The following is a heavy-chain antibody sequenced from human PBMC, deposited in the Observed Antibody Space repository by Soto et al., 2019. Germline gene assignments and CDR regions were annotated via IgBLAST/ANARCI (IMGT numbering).Heavy chain of an antibody. CDR3: GRDGTLGDTAVVDS. Sequence: QVQLVESGGGVVQPGKSLRLSCAASGFTFSTYGMHWVRQAPGKGLEWVAVIWYDGSNKYHGDSLKGRFTISRDNSKNTLYLQINNLRAEHTAVYYCGRDGTLGDTAVVDSWGQGTLVTVSS. J-gene: IGHJ4*02. CDR2: IWYDGSNK. CDR1: GFTFSTYG. V-gene: IGHV3-33*01. D-gene: IGHD5-18*01.